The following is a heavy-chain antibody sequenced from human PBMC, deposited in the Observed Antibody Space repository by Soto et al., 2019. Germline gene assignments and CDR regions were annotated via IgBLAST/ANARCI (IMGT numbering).Heavy chain of an antibody. D-gene: IGHD5-12*01. Sequence: ASVKVSCKASGYTFTIYGISCVRQSPVQGLDWMGCISAYNGNTNYAQKLQGRVTMTTDTSTSTAYMELRSLRSDDTAVYYCARDEWLRFDYYGMDVWGQGTTVTVSS. CDR2: ISAYNGNT. J-gene: IGHJ6*02. CDR3: ARDEWLRFDYYGMDV. CDR1: GYTFTIYG. V-gene: IGHV1-18*01.